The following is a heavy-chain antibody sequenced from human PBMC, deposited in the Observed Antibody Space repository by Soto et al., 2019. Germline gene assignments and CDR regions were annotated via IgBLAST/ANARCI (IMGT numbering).Heavy chain of an antibody. D-gene: IGHD4-17*01. J-gene: IGHJ4*02. Sequence: QVQLQQWGAGLLKPSETLSLTCAVYGGSFSGYYWSWIGQPPGKGLEWIGEINHSGSTNYNPSLKSRVTISVDMSKNQFSLKLSSVTAADTAVYYCARGRGTTVTNFDYWGQGTLVTVSS. CDR3: ARGRGTTVTNFDY. CDR1: GGSFSGYY. V-gene: IGHV4-34*01. CDR2: INHSGST.